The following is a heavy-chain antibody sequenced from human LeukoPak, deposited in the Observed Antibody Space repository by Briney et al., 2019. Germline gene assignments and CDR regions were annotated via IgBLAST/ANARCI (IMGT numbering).Heavy chain of an antibody. D-gene: IGHD6-13*01. J-gene: IGHJ6*03. V-gene: IGHV3-7*01. CDR3: ARIAAARAYYYYYYMDV. Sequence: GGSLRLSCAASGLAFSSYWMSWVRQAPGKGLEWVANIKQDGSEKYYVDSVKGRFTISRDNAKNSLYLQMNSLRAEDTAVYYCARIAAARAYYYYYYMDVWGKGTTVTVSS. CDR1: GLAFSSYW. CDR2: IKQDGSEK.